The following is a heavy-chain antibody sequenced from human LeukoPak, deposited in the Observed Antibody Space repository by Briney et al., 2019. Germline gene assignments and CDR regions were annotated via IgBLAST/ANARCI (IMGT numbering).Heavy chain of an antibody. V-gene: IGHV3-7*01. J-gene: IGHJ5*02. CDR3: ARGDDIWRGYFHGDGGQNWFDP. CDR2: IKQDGSEK. CDR1: GFTFSSYW. D-gene: IGHD3-3*01. Sequence: GGSLRLSCAASGFTFSSYWMSWVRQAPGKGLEWVANIKQDGSEKYYVDSVKGRFTISRDNAKNTLYLQMNSLRAEDTAVYYCARGDDIWRGYFHGDGGQNWFDPWGQGTLVTVSS.